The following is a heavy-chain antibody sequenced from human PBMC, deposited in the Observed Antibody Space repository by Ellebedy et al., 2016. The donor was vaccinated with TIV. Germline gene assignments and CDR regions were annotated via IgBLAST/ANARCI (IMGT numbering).Heavy chain of an antibody. Sequence: GESLKISCAASGFTVSSNYMSWVRQAPGKGLEWVSVIYSGGSTYYADSVKGRFTISRDNSKNTLYLQMNSLRAEDTAVYYCALTILPAPGLIWFDPWGQGTLVTVSS. V-gene: IGHV3-53*01. CDR1: GFTVSSNY. CDR2: IYSGGST. J-gene: IGHJ5*02. CDR3: ALTILPAPGLIWFDP. D-gene: IGHD2-2*01.